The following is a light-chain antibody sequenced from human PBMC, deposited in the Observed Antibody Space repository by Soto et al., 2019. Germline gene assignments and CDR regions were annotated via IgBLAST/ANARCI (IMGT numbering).Light chain of an antibody. Sequence: EIVMTQSPATLSVSPGERATLSCRASQSVSSNLAWYQQKPGQAPRLLIYAASTRATGIPARFSGSGSGTEFTLTISSLQSEDSAVYYCQQYNSWPPKYTFGRGTKLEIK. J-gene: IGKJ2*01. CDR2: AAS. CDR1: QSVSSN. V-gene: IGKV3-15*01. CDR3: QQYNSWPPKYT.